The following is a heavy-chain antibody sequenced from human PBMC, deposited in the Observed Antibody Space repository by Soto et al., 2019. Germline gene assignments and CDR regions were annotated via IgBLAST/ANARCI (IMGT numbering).Heavy chain of an antibody. CDR2: IYYSGST. D-gene: IGHD6-13*01. CDR1: GGNIRSGGYY. Sequence: SETLSLTCTVSGGNIRSGGYYWSWIRQPPGKGLEWIGYIYYSGSTYYNPSLKSRVTISVDTSKNQFSLKLSSVTAADTAVYYCARLAAAAGTLGYYYYYGMDVWGQGTTVTVSS. CDR3: ARLAAAAGTLGYYYYYGMDV. V-gene: IGHV4-30-4*01. J-gene: IGHJ6*02.